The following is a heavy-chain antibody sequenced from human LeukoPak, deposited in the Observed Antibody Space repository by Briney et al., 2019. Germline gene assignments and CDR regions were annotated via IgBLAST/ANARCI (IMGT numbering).Heavy chain of an antibody. Sequence: GGSLRLSCAASGFTFSSYSMNWVRPAPGKGLEWVSSISSSSSYIYYADLMKGRFTISRDNAKNSLYLQMNSLRAEDTAVYYCARERNYVWGSYRPDYWGQGTLVTVSS. V-gene: IGHV3-21*01. J-gene: IGHJ4*02. CDR1: GFTFSSYS. CDR3: ARERNYVWGSYRPDY. CDR2: ISSSSSYI. D-gene: IGHD3-16*02.